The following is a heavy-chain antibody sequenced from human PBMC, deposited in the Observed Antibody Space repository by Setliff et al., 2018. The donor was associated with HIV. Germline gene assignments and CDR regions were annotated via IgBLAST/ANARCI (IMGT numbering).Heavy chain of an antibody. CDR2: IHYGGGT. CDR3: ARAVIRREDRGMWTKLWSAPNHMDV. D-gene: IGHD3-10*01. V-gene: IGHV4-34*01. Sequence: KPSETLSLTCAVHGESFSDYYWTWIRQPPGKGLEGIGHIHYGGGTYYNPSLESRVSISRDTSKNQFSLNLRDVTAGDTALYYCARAVIRREDRGMWTKLWSAPNHMDVWGKGITVTVSS. J-gene: IGHJ6*03. CDR1: GESFSDYY.